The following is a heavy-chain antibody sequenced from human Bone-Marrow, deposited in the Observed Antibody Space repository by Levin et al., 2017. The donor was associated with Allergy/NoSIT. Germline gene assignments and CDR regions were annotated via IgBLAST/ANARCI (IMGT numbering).Heavy chain of an antibody. CDR1: GESITSGRYY. D-gene: IGHD6-19*01. CDR2: IYSTGST. CDR3: ARDLVEGSYSSGFFRT. J-gene: IGHJ1*01. V-gene: IGHV4-61*02. Sequence: LRLSCSVSGESITSGRYYWTWIRQPAGKRLEWIGRIYSTGSTDYNAALRSRAPISLDTSENQFSLTLTSLTAADTAMYYCARDLVEGSYSSGFFRTWDQGTLVTVSS.